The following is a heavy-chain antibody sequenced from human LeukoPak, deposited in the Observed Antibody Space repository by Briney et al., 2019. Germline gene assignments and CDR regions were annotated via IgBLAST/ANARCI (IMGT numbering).Heavy chain of an antibody. D-gene: IGHD2-2*02. Sequence: GGSLRLSCAASGFTFSSYSMTWVRQAPGKGLEWVSSISSSSSYIYYADSVKGRFTISRDNAKNSLYLQMNSLRAEDTAVYYCARVVVPAAIIPNWFDPWGQGTLVTVSS. CDR1: GFTFSSYS. CDR2: ISSSSSYI. V-gene: IGHV3-21*01. J-gene: IGHJ5*02. CDR3: ARVVVPAAIIPNWFDP.